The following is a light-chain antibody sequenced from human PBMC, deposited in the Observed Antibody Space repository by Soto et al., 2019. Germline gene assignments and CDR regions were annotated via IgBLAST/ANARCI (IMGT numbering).Light chain of an antibody. CDR2: EVN. CDR1: SNDVGGYNL. CDR3: CSHVGGSSPQWV. J-gene: IGLJ3*02. Sequence: QSALTQPASVSGSPGQSITISCTGTSNDVGGYNLVSWFQQHPGKAPKLMISEVNKRPSGVSNRFSGSKSANMASLTISGLQAEDEADYYCCSHVGGSSPQWVFGGGTKLTVL. V-gene: IGLV2-23*02.